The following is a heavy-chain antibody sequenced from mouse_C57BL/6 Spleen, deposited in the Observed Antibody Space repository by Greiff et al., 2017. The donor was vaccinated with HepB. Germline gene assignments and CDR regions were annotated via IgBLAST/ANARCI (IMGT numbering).Heavy chain of an antibody. D-gene: IGHD1-1*01. CDR3: ARKGLAVGGDY. J-gene: IGHJ2*01. Sequence: QVQLQQPGAELVKPGASVKMSCKASGYPFTSYWITWVKQRPGQGLEWIGDIYPGSGSTNYNEKFKSKATLTVDTSSSTAYMQLSSLTSEDSAVYYCARKGLAVGGDYWGQGTTLTVSS. V-gene: IGHV1-55*01. CDR1: GYPFTSYW. CDR2: IYPGSGST.